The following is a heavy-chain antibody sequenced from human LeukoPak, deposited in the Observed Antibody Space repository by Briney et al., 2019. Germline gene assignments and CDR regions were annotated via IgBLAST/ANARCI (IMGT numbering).Heavy chain of an antibody. V-gene: IGHV4-59*01. J-gene: IGHJ4*02. D-gene: IGHD4-23*01. CDR3: ARVSRGNSVGGDY. CDR2: IYYSGST. Sequence: PSETLSLTCTVSGGSISTYLGSLIRQPPGKGLEWDGDIYYSGSTNYTPSLKSRVTISLDTSKDPCSLKLSSVTTADTAMSSCARVSRGNSVGGDYWGEGTLVTVFS. CDR1: GGSISTYL.